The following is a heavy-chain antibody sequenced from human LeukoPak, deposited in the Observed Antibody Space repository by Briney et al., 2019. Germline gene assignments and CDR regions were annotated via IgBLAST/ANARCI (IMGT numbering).Heavy chain of an antibody. CDR3: ARERRGVRFLEWLSPPYFDY. CDR1: GFTFSSYA. V-gene: IGHV3-23*01. CDR2: ISGSGGST. Sequence: GGSLRLSCAASGFTFSSYAMSWVRQAPGKGLEWVSAISGSGGSTYYADSVKGRFTISRDNAKNSLYLQMNSLRVEDTAVYYCARERRGVRFLEWLSPPYFDYWGQGTLVTVSS. D-gene: IGHD3-3*01. J-gene: IGHJ4*02.